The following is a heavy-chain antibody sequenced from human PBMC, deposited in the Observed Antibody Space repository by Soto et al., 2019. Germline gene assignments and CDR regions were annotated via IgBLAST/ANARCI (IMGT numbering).Heavy chain of an antibody. CDR3: ARLHSGYDLDYFDY. V-gene: IGHV4-39*01. CDR2: IYYSGST. CDR1: GGSISSSSYY. D-gene: IGHD5-12*01. J-gene: IGHJ4*02. Sequence: SETLSLTCTVSGGSISSSSYYWGWIRQPPGKGLEWIGSIYYSGSTYYNPPLKSRVTISVDTSKNQFSLKLSSVTAADTAVYYCARLHSGYDLDYFDYWGQGTLVTVSS.